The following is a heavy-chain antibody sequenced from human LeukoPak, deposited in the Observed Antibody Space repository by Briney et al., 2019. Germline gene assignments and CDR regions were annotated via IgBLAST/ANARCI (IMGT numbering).Heavy chain of an antibody. D-gene: IGHD3-3*01. CDR1: GYTFTSYG. CDR2: ISTYNGNT. V-gene: IGHV1-18*01. Sequence: ASVKVSCKASGYTFTSYGISWVRQAPGQGLEWMGWISTYNGNTNYAQKLQGRGTMTTDTATSTASMELRSLRSDDTAVYYCARVSRPDYDFWSGYPNYYYYYMDVWGKGTTVTVSS. CDR3: ARVSRPDYDFWSGYPNYYYYYMDV. J-gene: IGHJ6*03.